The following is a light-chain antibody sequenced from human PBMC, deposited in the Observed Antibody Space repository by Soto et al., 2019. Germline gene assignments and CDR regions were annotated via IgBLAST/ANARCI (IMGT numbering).Light chain of an antibody. V-gene: IGLV2-11*01. CDR1: SSDVGGYNY. CDR2: DVS. Sequence: QSALTQPRSVSGSPGQSVTISCTGTSSDVGGYNYVSWYQQHPGKAPKLMIYDVSKRPSGVPDRFSGSKSGNTASLTISGLQAEDEADYYCCSYAGSYTPNWVFGGGTKLIVL. J-gene: IGLJ3*02. CDR3: CSYAGSYTPNWV.